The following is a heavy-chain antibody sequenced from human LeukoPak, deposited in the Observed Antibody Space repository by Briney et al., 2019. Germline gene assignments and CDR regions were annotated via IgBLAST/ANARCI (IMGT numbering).Heavy chain of an antibody. Sequence: LVKVACKPSGGTSSSYAISWVRQAAGQVLEWMGGIIPIFGTANYAQKFQGRVTITADESTSTAYMELSSLRSEDTAVYYCARGGMVGATLVLGFDPWGQGTLVTVSS. D-gene: IGHD1-26*01. CDR2: IIPIFGTA. V-gene: IGHV1-69*13. CDR1: GGTSSSYA. J-gene: IGHJ5*02. CDR3: ARGGMVGATLVLGFDP.